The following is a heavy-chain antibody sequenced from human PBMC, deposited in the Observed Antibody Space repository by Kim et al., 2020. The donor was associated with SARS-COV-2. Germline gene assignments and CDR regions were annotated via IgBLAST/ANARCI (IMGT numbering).Heavy chain of an antibody. Sequence: GRFTISRDNAKNSLYLQMNSLRAEDTAVYYCARVMGIVGASEYYYYGMDVWGQGTTVTVSS. J-gene: IGHJ6*02. V-gene: IGHV3-11*04. CDR3: ARVMGIVGASEYYYYGMDV. D-gene: IGHD1-26*01.